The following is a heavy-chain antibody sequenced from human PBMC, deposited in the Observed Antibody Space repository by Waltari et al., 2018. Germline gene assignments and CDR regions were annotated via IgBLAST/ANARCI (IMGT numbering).Heavy chain of an antibody. Sequence: QVQLQESGPGLVKPSETLSLTCAVSGYSISSGYYWGWIRQPPGTGLEWIGSIYHSGSTYYTPSLKGRFTISVDTSKNQFSLKLSSVTAADTAVYYCARHPSRIAVDYWGQGTLVTVSS. CDR2: IYHSGST. CDR3: ARHPSRIAVDY. CDR1: GYSISSGYY. V-gene: IGHV4-38-2*01. J-gene: IGHJ4*02. D-gene: IGHD6-13*01.